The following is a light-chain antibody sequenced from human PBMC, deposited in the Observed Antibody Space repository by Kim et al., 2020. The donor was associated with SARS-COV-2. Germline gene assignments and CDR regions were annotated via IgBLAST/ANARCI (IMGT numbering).Light chain of an antibody. CDR3: QQRNNWPPAVT. J-gene: IGKJ4*01. Sequence: PADRATLSCRASQNIDTYIAWYQQRPRQAPRLLVYDASNRATGVPDRFSGSGSGTDFTLTISSLEPEDFSIYYCQQRNNWPPAVTFGGGTKVDIK. CDR1: QNIDTY. CDR2: DAS. V-gene: IGKV3-11*01.